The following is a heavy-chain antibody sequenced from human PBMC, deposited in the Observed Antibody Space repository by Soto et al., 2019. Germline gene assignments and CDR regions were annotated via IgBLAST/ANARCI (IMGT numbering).Heavy chain of an antibody. Sequence: EVQLLESGGGLVQPGGSLRLSCAASKFTFSSYAMSWVRQAPGKGLEWVSAISGSGGSTLYADSVKGRFTISRDNSKNTLYLQMNSMRAEDTSVYYCAKEDLERDYSDYWGQGTLVTVSS. CDR2: ISGSGGST. CDR3: AKEDLERDYSDY. D-gene: IGHD1-1*01. V-gene: IGHV3-23*01. J-gene: IGHJ4*02. CDR1: KFTFSSYA.